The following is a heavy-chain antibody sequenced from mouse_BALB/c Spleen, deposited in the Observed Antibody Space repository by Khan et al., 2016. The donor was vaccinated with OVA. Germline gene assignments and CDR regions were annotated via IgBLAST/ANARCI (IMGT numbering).Heavy chain of an antibody. V-gene: IGHV2-9*02. D-gene: IGHD3-3*01. CDR3: ARSKYLARY. J-gene: IGHJ2*01. CDR1: GYSLTRYG. Sequence: VQLQESGPGLVAPSQSLSITCTVYGYSLTRYGVHWVRQPPGKGLEWLGLIWAGGSTNYNWALMSRLSIRLDKFKSLVFLIMNRLQTDDTALYYCARSKYLARYWGQGTTLTVSS. CDR2: IWAGGST.